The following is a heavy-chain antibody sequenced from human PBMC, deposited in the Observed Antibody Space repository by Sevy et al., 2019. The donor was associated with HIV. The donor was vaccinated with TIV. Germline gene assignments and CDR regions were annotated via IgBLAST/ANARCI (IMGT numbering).Heavy chain of an antibody. V-gene: IGHV3-30*04. D-gene: IGHD3-10*01. CDR3: ARDRGEILSSAFNY. Sequence: GGSLRLSCAASGFAFSEYGMHWVGQAPGKGLEWVAVISHDGRNNKYNADSVKGRFTISRDNSKNTLYLQMNSLRAEDTAIYYCARDRGEILSSAFNYWGQGTLVTVSS. CDR1: GFAFSEYG. CDR2: ISHDGRNNK. J-gene: IGHJ4*02.